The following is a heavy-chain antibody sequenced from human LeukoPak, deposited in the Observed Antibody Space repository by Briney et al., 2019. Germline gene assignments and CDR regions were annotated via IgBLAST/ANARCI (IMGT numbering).Heavy chain of an antibody. CDR2: ISSSSSYI. CDR1: GFTFSSYS. Sequence: PGGSLRLSCAASGFTFSSYSMNWVRQAPGKGLEWVSSISSSSSYIYYADSAKGRFTISRDNAKNSLYLQMNSLRAEDTAVYYCARRIFIAAASDYWGQGTLVTVSS. D-gene: IGHD6-13*01. J-gene: IGHJ4*02. CDR3: ARRIFIAAASDY. V-gene: IGHV3-21*01.